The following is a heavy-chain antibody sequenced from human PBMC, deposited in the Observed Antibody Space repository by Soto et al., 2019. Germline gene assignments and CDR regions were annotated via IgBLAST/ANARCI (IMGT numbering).Heavy chain of an antibody. Sequence: QLQLQESGPGLVKPSETLSLTCTVSGGSISSSSYYWGWIRQPPGKGLEWIGSIYYSGSTYYNPSLKSRVTLPDDTSTHHFSVKLSSVTAADTAVYYSAILNGDYVSNWAQGTLVTVSS. CDR3: AILNGDYVSN. V-gene: IGHV4-39*01. D-gene: IGHD4-17*01. CDR1: GGSISSSSYY. CDR2: IYYSGST. J-gene: IGHJ4*02.